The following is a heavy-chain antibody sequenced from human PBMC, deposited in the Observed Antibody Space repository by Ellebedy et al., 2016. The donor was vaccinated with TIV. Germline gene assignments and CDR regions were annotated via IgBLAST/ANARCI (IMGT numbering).Heavy chain of an antibody. J-gene: IGHJ3*02. Sequence: GESLKISXVASGFTFSDYYMSWIRQVPGKGPEWVSYIGHSATTKYYADSVQGRFIISRDNAKNSLYLQMNSLRAEDTAVYYCARGQAARRVWGDAFDIWGQGTMVTVSS. D-gene: IGHD3-16*01. CDR1: GFTFSDYY. V-gene: IGHV3-11*04. CDR3: ARGQAARRVWGDAFDI. CDR2: IGHSATTK.